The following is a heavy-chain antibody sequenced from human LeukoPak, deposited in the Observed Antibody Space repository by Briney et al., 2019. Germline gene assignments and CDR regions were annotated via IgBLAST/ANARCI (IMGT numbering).Heavy chain of an antibody. J-gene: IGHJ4*02. D-gene: IGHD6-13*01. CDR3: AREGLYSSSPFDY. Sequence: ASVKVSCKASGYTFTSYAMHWVRQAPGQRLEWMGWINAGDGNTKYSQKFQGRVTITRDTSASTAYMELSSLRSEDTAVYYCAREGLYSSSPFDYWGQGTLVTVSS. V-gene: IGHV1-3*01. CDR2: INAGDGNT. CDR1: GYTFTSYA.